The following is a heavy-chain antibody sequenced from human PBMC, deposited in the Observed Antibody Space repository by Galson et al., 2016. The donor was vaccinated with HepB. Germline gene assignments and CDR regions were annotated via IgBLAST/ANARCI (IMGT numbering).Heavy chain of an antibody. Sequence: PALVKPTQTLTLTCTLSGFSLRSNDVGVAWTRQAPGKALEWLTIIYWDGEKKYIPSLRGRPKITEDTSKNQVVLTLTNVDSLDTGTYYCARRPGRGDGSAFDLWGRGTLVTVSS. D-gene: IGHD5-24*01. V-gene: IGHV2-5*02. CDR3: ARRPGRGDGSAFDL. J-gene: IGHJ2*01. CDR2: IYWDGEK. CDR1: GFSLRSNDVG.